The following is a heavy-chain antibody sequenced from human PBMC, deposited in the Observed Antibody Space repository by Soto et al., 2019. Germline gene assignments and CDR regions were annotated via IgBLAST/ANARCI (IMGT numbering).Heavy chain of an antibody. D-gene: IGHD6-6*01. CDR2: IVVGSGNT. CDR1: GFTFTSSA. V-gene: IGHV1-58*01. J-gene: IGHJ4*02. CDR3: AALSSTAARLPYY. Sequence: SVKVSCKASGFTFTSSAVQWVRQARGQRLEWIGWIVVGSGNTNYAQKFQERVTITRDMSTSTAYMELSSLRSEDTAVYYCAALSSTAARLPYYWGQGTLVTVSS.